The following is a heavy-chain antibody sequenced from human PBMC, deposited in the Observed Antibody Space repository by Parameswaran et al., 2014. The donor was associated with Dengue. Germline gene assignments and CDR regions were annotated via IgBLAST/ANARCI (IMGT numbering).Heavy chain of an antibody. D-gene: IGHD1-26*01. V-gene: IGHV4-59*08. J-gene: IGHJ3*02. CDR2: IYYSGST. Sequence: WIRQPPGKGLEWIGYIYYSGSTNYNPSLKSRVTISVDTSKNQFSLKLSSVTAADTAVYYCARHGVDGGSRDAFDIWGQGTMVTVSS. CDR3: ARHGVDGGSRDAFDI.